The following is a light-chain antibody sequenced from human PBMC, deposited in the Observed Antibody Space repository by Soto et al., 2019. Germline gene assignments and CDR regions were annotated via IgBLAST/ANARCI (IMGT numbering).Light chain of an antibody. Sequence: IVLTQSPGTLSLSPGERATLSCRASQSVSSSYLAWYQQKPRQAPRLLIYGASGRATGNPDRFSGSGSGTDLNLTISRLEPEEFAVYFGQQYGSSPTWTFGQGTKVDIK. CDR3: QQYGSSPTWT. CDR1: QSVSSSY. J-gene: IGKJ1*01. V-gene: IGKV3-20*01. CDR2: GAS.